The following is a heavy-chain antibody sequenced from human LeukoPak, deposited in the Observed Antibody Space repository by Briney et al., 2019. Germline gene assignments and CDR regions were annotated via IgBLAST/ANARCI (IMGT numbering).Heavy chain of an antibody. CDR1: GGSFSGYY. J-gene: IGHJ4*02. CDR2: INHSGST. CDR3: AGIEMATTKFAC. Sequence: SETLSLTCAVYGGSFSGYYWSWIRQPPGKGLEWIGEINHSGSTNYNPSLKSRVTMSVDSSQIQFSLKLNSVTAADTAVYFCAGIEMATTKFACWGQGTLVTVSS. D-gene: IGHD1-1*01. V-gene: IGHV4-34*01.